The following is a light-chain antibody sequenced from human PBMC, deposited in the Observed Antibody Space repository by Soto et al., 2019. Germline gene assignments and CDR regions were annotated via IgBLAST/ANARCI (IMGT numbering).Light chain of an antibody. CDR1: NSNIGADYD. CDR2: ANN. V-gene: IGLV1-40*01. CDR3: QSYDTTLSGWV. J-gene: IGLJ3*02. Sequence: QSVLTQPPSVSGAPGQRVTISCTGTNSNIGADYDVHWYQHLPGTAPKLLLYANNNRPSGVPDRFSGSRSGPSASLVITGLQADDEADYFCQSYDTTLSGWVFGGGTKLTVL.